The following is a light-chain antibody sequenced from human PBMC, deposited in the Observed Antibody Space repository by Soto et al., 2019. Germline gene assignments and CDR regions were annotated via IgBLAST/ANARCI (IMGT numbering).Light chain of an antibody. J-gene: IGLJ1*01. CDR3: CSYAGSSTHYV. CDR1: SSDVGIYNL. Sequence: SVLTQPASVSGSPGQSSTISCTGTSSDVGIYNLVSWYQQHPGNAPKLMIYEVFKRPSGVSNRFSGSKSGNTASLTISGLQAEDEADYYCCSYAGSSTHYVFGTGTKVTVL. CDR2: EVF. V-gene: IGLV2-23*02.